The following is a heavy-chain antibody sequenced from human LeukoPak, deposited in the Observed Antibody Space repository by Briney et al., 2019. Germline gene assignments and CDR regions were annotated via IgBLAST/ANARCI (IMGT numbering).Heavy chain of an antibody. D-gene: IGHD1-26*01. CDR1: GVSVSSGSYY. CDR3: ARERRREGPFDY. J-gene: IGHJ4*02. V-gene: IGHV4-61*01. Sequence: SATLSLTCTVSGVSVSSGSYYWSWIRQPPGKGLEWFGYIYCSVSTNYNPSLKSRVTISVDTSKNQFSLKLSSVTAADTAVYYCARERRREGPFDYWGQGTLVTVSS. CDR2: IYCSVST.